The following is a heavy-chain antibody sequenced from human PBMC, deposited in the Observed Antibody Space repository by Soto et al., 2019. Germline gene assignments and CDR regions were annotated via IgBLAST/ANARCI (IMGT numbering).Heavy chain of an antibody. V-gene: IGHV5-51*01. CDR2: VYPGDSQT. CDR1: GYTFTDAW. J-gene: IGHJ4*02. CDR3: ARQKGY. Sequence: PGESLKISCKASGYTFTDAWIGWVRQMPGKGLEWMGIVYPGDSQTRYNPSFQGQITISADKSITTAYLQWTSLKASDSAMYYCARQKGYWGQGTLGTVSS.